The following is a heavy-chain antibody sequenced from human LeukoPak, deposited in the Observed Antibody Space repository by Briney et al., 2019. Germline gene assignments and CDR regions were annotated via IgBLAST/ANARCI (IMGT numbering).Heavy chain of an antibody. V-gene: IGHV3-23*01. CDR2: ISGSGGST. Sequence: GGSLRLSCAASGFTFSSYAMSWVRQAPGKGLEGVSAISGSGGSTYYADSVKGRFTISRDNSKNTLYLQMNSLRAEDTAVYYCANTPHDITIFGVVINPGYWGQGTLVTVSS. CDR3: ANTPHDITIFGVVINPGY. D-gene: IGHD3-3*01. CDR1: GFTFSSYA. J-gene: IGHJ4*02.